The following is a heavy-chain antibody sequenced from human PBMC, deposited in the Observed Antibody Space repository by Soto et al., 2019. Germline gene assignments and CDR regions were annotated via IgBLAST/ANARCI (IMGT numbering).Heavy chain of an antibody. Sequence: GGSLRLSCAASGFPFSSYGMHWVRPAPGKGLEWVAVIWYDGSNKYYADSVKGRFTISRDNSKNTLYLQMNSLRAEDTAVYYCARDESGYDQDTSAYFDYWGQGTLVTVSS. CDR1: GFPFSSYG. CDR3: ARDESGYDQDTSAYFDY. J-gene: IGHJ4*02. V-gene: IGHV3-33*01. D-gene: IGHD5-12*01. CDR2: IWYDGSNK.